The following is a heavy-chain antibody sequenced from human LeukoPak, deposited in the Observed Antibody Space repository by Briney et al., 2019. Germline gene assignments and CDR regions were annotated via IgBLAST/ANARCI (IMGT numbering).Heavy chain of an antibody. CDR1: GGSISSYY. D-gene: IGHD6-19*01. Sequence: PSETLSLTCTVSGGSISSYYGSWIRQPPGKGLEWIGYIYYSGSTNYNPSLKSRVTISVDTSKNQFSLKLSSVTAADTAVYYCARGRSSGWYMYWGQGTLVTVSS. J-gene: IGHJ4*02. V-gene: IGHV4-59*01. CDR3: ARGRSSGWYMY. CDR2: IYYSGST.